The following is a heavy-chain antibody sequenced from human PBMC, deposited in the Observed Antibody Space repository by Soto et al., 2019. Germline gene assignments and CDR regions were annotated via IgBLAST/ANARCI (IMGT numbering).Heavy chain of an antibody. CDR3: ARGVKMVRGVIGDYYYYGMDV. V-gene: IGHV1-69*10. Sequence: ASVKVSCKASGGTFSSYAISWVRQAPGQGLEWMGGIIPILGIANYAQKFQGRVTITADKSTSTAYMELSSLRSEDTAVYYCARGVKMVRGVIGDYYYYGMDVWGQGTTGTVSS. CDR1: GGTFSSYA. J-gene: IGHJ6*01. D-gene: IGHD3-10*01. CDR2: IIPILGIA.